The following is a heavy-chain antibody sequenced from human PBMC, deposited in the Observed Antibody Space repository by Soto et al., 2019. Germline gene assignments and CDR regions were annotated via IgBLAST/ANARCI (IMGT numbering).Heavy chain of an antibody. CDR3: ARERTSKGGMDV. CDR2: IISGGSRV. CDR1: GFTFINDW. J-gene: IGHJ6*02. V-gene: IGHV3-74*01. Sequence: WGSLRLSCAASGFTFINDWINFCRQGPGKGLEWVSRIISGGSRVSYADSVKGRFTIARDNAKNTLYLEMHSLTAEDTAVYYCARERTSKGGMDVWGQGTTVTVSS.